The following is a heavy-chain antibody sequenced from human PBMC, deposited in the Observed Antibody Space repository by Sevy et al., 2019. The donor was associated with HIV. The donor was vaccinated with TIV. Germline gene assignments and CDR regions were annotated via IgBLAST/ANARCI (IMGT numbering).Heavy chain of an antibody. CDR2: ISGYDGKT. Sequence: ASVKVSCKASGYTFTSYGISWVRQAPGQGLEWMGWISGYDGKTYYAQKLQGRVTMTTDTPTSTAYMELRSLRSDDTAVYYCAKEGQTIRSWFDPWGQGTLVTVS. V-gene: IGHV1-18*01. CDR3: AKEGQTIRSWFDP. J-gene: IGHJ5*02. D-gene: IGHD3-3*02. CDR1: GYTFTSYG.